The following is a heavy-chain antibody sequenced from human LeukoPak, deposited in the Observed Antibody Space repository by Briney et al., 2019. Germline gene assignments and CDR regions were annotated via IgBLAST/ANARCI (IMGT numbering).Heavy chain of an antibody. CDR2: IWYDGSNK. CDR3: ARGDYYGSRGDY. J-gene: IGHJ4*02. Sequence: QPGGSLRLSCAASGFTFSSYGMHWVRQAPGKGLEWVAVIWYDGSNKYYADSVKGRFTISRDNSKNTLYLQMNSLRAEDTAVYYCARGDYYGSRGDYWGQGTLVTVSS. D-gene: IGHD3-10*01. V-gene: IGHV3-33*01. CDR1: GFTFSSYG.